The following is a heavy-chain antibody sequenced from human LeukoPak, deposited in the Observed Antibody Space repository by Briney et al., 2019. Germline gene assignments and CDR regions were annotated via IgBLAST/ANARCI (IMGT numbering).Heavy chain of an antibody. CDR1: GGSISSSNW. CDR2: IYYTGNT. V-gene: IGHV4-39*01. CDR3: ARQTGSGLFILP. Sequence: SETLSLTCAVSGGSISSSNWWSWVRQPPGKGLEWIGSIYYTGNTYYNASLKSQVSISIDTSKNQFSLKLTSVTAADTSVYYCARQTGSGLFILPGGQGTLVTVSS. J-gene: IGHJ4*02. D-gene: IGHD3/OR15-3a*01.